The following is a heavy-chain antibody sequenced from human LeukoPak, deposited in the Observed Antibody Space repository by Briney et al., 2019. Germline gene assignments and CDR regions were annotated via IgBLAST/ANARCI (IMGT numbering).Heavy chain of an antibody. V-gene: IGHV1-69*05. D-gene: IGHD3-10*01. J-gene: IGHJ4*02. CDR2: IIPIFGTA. Sequence: ASVKVSCKASGGTFSSYAISWVRQAPGQGLEWMGRIIPIFGTANYAQKFQGRVTITTDESTSTAYMELSSLISEDTAVYYCAREVITMVRGVISPVASDYWGQGTLVTVSS. CDR1: GGTFSSYA. CDR3: AREVITMVRGVISPVASDY.